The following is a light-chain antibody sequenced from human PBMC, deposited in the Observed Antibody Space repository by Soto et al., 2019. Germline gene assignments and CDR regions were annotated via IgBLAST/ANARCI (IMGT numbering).Light chain of an antibody. Sequence: EIVLTQSPGTLSLSPGERATLSCRASQSVSSSYLAWYQRKPGQAPRLLIYGASSRATGIPDRFSGGGSGTEFTLTISSLQSEDSAFYYCQQYNKWPITFGQGTRLEI. V-gene: IGKV3-20*01. CDR1: QSVSSSY. J-gene: IGKJ5*01. CDR3: QQYNKWPIT. CDR2: GAS.